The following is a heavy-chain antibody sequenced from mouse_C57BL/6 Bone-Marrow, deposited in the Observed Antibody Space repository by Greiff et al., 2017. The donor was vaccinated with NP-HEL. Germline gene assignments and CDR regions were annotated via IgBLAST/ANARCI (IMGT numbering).Heavy chain of an antibody. J-gene: IGHJ4*01. Sequence: VQLQQSGPELVKPGASVKMSCKASGYTFTSYVMHWVKQKPGQGLEWIGYIYPYNDGTTYNEKFKGKATLTSDKSSSTAYMELSSLTSEDSACYYWASSLLLSAMDYWGQGTSVTVSS. CDR3: ASSLLLSAMDY. CDR1: GYTFTSYV. CDR2: IYPYNDGT. V-gene: IGHV1-14*01. D-gene: IGHD1-2*01.